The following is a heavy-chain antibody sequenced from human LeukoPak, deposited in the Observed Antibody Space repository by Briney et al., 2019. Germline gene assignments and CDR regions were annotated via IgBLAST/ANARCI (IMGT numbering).Heavy chain of an antibody. CDR3: ARNLGSNYNYYYYCMDV. V-gene: IGHV4-61*01. CDR2: IHYSGST. CDR1: GGSVSSGSYC. D-gene: IGHD4-11*01. Sequence: KSSEVLSLTCSVSGGSVSSGSYCWSWIRQPPGKGLEWIGNIHYSGSTNYNPSLTSRVTISVDTSKNQFSLKLSSVTAADTAVYYCARNLGSNYNYYYYCMDVWGQGTTVPVSS. J-gene: IGHJ6*02.